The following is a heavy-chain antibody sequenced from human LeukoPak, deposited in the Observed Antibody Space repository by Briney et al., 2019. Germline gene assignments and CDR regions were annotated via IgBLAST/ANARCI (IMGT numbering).Heavy chain of an antibody. J-gene: IGHJ4*02. CDR2: MSYDGSNK. V-gene: IGHV3-30-3*01. Sequence: GGSLRLSCAASGFTFSSYAMHWVRQAPGKGLEWVAVMSYDGSNKYYADSVKGRFTISRDNSKNTLYLQMNSLRAEDTAVYYCARDGLGYYYDSSGLLDWGQGTLVTVSS. CDR3: ARDGLGYYYDSSGLLD. CDR1: GFTFSSYA. D-gene: IGHD3-22*01.